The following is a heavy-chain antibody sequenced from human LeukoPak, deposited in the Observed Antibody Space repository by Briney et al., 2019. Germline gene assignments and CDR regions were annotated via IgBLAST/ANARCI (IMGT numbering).Heavy chain of an antibody. CDR1: GFTFSSYA. Sequence: GGSLRLSCAASGFTFSSYAMHWVRQAPGKGLEWVAVISYDGSNKYYADSVKGRFTISRDNSKNTLYLQMNSLRAEDTAVYYCATPPLPGYSSSWYSFDYWGQGTLVTVSS. CDR2: ISYDGSNK. CDR3: ATPPLPGYSSSWYSFDY. D-gene: IGHD6-13*01. V-gene: IGHV3-30*04. J-gene: IGHJ4*02.